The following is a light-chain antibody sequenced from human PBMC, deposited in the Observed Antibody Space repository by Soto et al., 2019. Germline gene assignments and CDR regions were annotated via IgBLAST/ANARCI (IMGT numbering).Light chain of an antibody. CDR2: CAS. J-gene: IGKJ1*01. V-gene: IGKV3-20*01. CDR3: PQYGSSPRT. Sequence: EIVLTQSPGTLSLSPGERATLSCRASQSVSSSYLAWYQQKPGQAPRLLIYCASSRATGISDRFSGSGSGADFTLTISRLEAEDFAVYYCPQYGSSPRTFGQGTTVEIK. CDR1: QSVSSSY.